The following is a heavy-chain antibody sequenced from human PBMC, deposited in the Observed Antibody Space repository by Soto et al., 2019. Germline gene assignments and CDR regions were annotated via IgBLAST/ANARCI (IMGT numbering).Heavy chain of an antibody. J-gene: IGHJ6*02. CDR1: GYTFTSYG. CDR3: ARDDAPYCSSTSSYWHGLDV. Sequence: QVQLVQSGAEVKKPGASVKVSCKASGYTFTSYGIIWVRQAPGQGLEWMGWISAYNGNTSYAQKLQGRVTKTTDTSXXTXYXXLRSLSSDDTAAYYCARDDAPYCSSTSSYWHGLDVWGQGTTVTVSS. CDR2: ISAYNGNT. V-gene: IGHV1-18*01. D-gene: IGHD2-2*01.